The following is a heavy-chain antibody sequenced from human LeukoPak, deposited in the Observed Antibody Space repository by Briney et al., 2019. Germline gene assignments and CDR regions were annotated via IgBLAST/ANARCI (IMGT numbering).Heavy chain of an antibody. J-gene: IGHJ6*03. Sequence: PGGSLRLSCAASGGTFSSYAISWVRQAPGQGLEWMGGIIPIFGTANYAQKFQGRVTITADESTSTAYMELSSLRSEDTAVYYCARGRQQLPQYYYYYYMDVWGKGTTVTISS. V-gene: IGHV1-69*01. CDR1: GGTFSSYA. D-gene: IGHD6-13*01. CDR2: IIPIFGTA. CDR3: ARGRQQLPQYYYYYYMDV.